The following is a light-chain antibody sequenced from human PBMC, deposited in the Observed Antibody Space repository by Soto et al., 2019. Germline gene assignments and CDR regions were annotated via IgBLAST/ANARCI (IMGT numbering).Light chain of an antibody. Sequence: EIVMTQSPATLSVSPGQRATLSCRASQSLSSNLVWYQQKPGQAPRLPIYGASTRATGIPARFSGSGSGTEFTLTISSLQSEDFAVYYCQQYDSWPRTFGQGTKVEIK. CDR3: QQYDSWPRT. J-gene: IGKJ1*01. V-gene: IGKV3-15*01. CDR1: QSLSSN. CDR2: GAS.